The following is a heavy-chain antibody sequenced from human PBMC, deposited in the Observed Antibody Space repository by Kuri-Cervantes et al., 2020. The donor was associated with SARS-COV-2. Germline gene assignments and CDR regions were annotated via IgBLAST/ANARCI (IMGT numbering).Heavy chain of an antibody. D-gene: IGHD1-7*01. CDR2: IKQDGSEK. Sequence: GESLKIPCAASGFTFSTYWMSWVRQAPGKGLEWVANIKQDGSEKNYADSVKGRFTISRDNSKNTVYLQMNSLRVEDTAVYYCARDAHSYNWNYGPHYWGQGTLVTVSS. CDR1: GFTFSTYW. J-gene: IGHJ4*02. V-gene: IGHV3-7*01. CDR3: ARDAHSYNWNYGPHY.